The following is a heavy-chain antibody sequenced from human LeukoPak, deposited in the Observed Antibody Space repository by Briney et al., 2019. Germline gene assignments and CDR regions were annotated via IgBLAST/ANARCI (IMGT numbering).Heavy chain of an antibody. J-gene: IGHJ3*02. D-gene: IGHD3-10*01. CDR1: GFTFSSYS. CDR3: ARESRPGPGAFDI. CDR2: ISSSSSYI. Sequence: PGGSLRLSCAASGFTFSSYSMNWVRQAPGKGLEWVSSISSSSSYIYYADSVKGRFTISRDNAKNSLYLQMNSLRAEDTAVYYCARESRPGPGAFDIWGQGTMVTVSS. V-gene: IGHV3-21*01.